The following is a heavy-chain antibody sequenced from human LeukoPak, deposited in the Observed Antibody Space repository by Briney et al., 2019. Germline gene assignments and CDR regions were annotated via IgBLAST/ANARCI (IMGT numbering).Heavy chain of an antibody. CDR1: GGTFSSYA. J-gene: IGHJ4*02. D-gene: IGHD4-17*01. Sequence: SVKVSCEASGGTFSSYAISWVRQAPGQGLEWMGRIIPILGIANYAQKFQGRVTMTADKSTSTAYMELSSLRSEDTAVYYCARDYGNVDYWAQGTLVTVSS. CDR3: ARDYGNVDY. CDR2: IIPILGIA. V-gene: IGHV1-69*04.